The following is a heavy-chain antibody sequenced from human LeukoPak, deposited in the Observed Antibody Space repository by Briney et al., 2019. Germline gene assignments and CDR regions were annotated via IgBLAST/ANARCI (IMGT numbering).Heavy chain of an antibody. D-gene: IGHD3-3*01. V-gene: IGHV1-2*06. Sequence: ASVKVSCKASGYTFTGYYMHWVRQAPGQGLEWMGRINPNSGGTNYAQKFQGRVTMTRDTSIGTAYMELSRLRSDDTAVYYCAREKIDFWSGYSLYYYYYGMDVWGQGTTVTVSS. J-gene: IGHJ6*02. CDR1: GYTFTGYY. CDR2: INPNSGGT. CDR3: AREKIDFWSGYSLYYYYYGMDV.